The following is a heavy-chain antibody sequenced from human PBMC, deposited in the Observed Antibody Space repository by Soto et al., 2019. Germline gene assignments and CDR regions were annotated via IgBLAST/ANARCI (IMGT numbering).Heavy chain of an antibody. Sequence: GGSLRLSCAASGFTFSNAWMSWVRQSPGKGLEWVGRIKSKTDGGTTDYAAPVKGRFTISRDDSKNTLYLQMNSLKTEDTAVYYCTTVDCSSTSCYNPYGMDVWGQGTTVTVSS. CDR2: IKSKTDGGTT. D-gene: IGHD2-2*02. CDR3: TTVDCSSTSCYNPYGMDV. CDR1: GFTFSNAW. J-gene: IGHJ6*02. V-gene: IGHV3-15*01.